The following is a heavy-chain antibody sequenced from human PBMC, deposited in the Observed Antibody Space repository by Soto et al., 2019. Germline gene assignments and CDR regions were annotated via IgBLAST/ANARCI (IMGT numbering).Heavy chain of an antibody. Sequence: ASVKVSCKASGYSFTDYHIHWVRQAPGQGLEWLGRINPKSGGTSTAQKFQGWVTMTTDTSISTASMELTRLTSDDTAIYYCARDVTVVVTAIFSPTPGYWGQGTLVTVSS. CDR1: GYSFTDYH. J-gene: IGHJ4*02. CDR2: INPKSGGT. CDR3: ARDVTVVVTAIFSPTPGY. D-gene: IGHD2-21*02. V-gene: IGHV1-2*04.